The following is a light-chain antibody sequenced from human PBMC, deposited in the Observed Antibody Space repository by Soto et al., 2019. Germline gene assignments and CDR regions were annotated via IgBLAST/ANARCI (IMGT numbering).Light chain of an antibody. J-gene: IGKJ5*01. Sequence: EIVMTQSPATLSVSPGERATLSCRASQSVSNNLAWYQQKPGQAPRLLIYGASSRATGIPDRFSGSGSGTDFTLTISSLEPEDFAVYYCQQRSNWPITFGQGTRLEIK. CDR1: QSVSNN. CDR3: QQRSNWPIT. CDR2: GAS. V-gene: IGKV3-11*01.